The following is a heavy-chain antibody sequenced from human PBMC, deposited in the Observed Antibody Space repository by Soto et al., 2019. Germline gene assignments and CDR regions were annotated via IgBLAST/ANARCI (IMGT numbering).Heavy chain of an antibody. CDR2: MNPNSGNT. V-gene: IGHV1-8*01. J-gene: IGHJ6*03. CDR1: GYTFTSYD. D-gene: IGHD3-9*01. Sequence: GXSVKVSCKASGYTFTSYDINWVRQATGQGLEWMGWMNPNSGNTGYAQKFQGRVTMTRNTSISTAYMELSSLRSEDTAVYYCARGDGILTGYPYYMDVWGKGTTVTV. CDR3: ARGDGILTGYPYYMDV.